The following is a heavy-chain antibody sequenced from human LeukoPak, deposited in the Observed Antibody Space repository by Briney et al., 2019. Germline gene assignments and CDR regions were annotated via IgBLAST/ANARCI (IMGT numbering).Heavy chain of an antibody. Sequence: GASVKVSCKASGYTFTGYYMHWVRQAPGQGLEWMGWINPNSGGTNYAQKFQGRVTMTRDTSISTAYMELSRLRSDDTAVCYCARDTCSGGSCLSGFDPWGKETLVTVSS. D-gene: IGHD2-15*01. CDR3: ARDTCSGGSCLSGFDP. J-gene: IGHJ5*02. CDR1: GYTFTGYY. CDR2: INPNSGGT. V-gene: IGHV1-2*02.